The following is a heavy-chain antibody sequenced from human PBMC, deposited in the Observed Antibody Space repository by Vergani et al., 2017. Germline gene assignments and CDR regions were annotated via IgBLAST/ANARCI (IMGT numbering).Heavy chain of an antibody. CDR1: GASIRSSNYY. Sequence: QLQLQESGPGLVKPSATLSLTCSVSGASIRSSNYYWGWIRQPPGKGLEWIASIYYSGSTYYNPSLKSRVTISVDTSKNQFSLKLSSVTAADTAVYYCARAGRGIAARPFDPWGQGILVTVSS. J-gene: IGHJ5*02. V-gene: IGHV4-39*01. D-gene: IGHD6-6*01. CDR3: ARAGRGIAARPFDP. CDR2: IYYSGST.